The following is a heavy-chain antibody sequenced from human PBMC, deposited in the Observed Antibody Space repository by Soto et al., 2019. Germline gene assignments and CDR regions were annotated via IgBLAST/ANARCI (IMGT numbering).Heavy chain of an antibody. CDR1: GFTFSSYA. V-gene: IGHV3-23*01. CDR2: ISGSGGST. Sequence: EVQLLESGGGLVQPGGSLRLSCAASGFTFSSYAMSWVRQAPGKGLEWVSAISGSGGSTYYADSVKGRFTISRDNSKNTLYLQMNSLRAEDTAVYYCAKATVVVTASTEDYYYYGMDVLGQGTTVTVSS. CDR3: AKATVVVTASTEDYYYYGMDV. D-gene: IGHD2-21*02. J-gene: IGHJ6*02.